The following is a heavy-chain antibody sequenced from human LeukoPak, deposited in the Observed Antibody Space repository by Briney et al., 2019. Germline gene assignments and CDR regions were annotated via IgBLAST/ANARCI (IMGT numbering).Heavy chain of an antibody. CDR1: GFTFSSYW. D-gene: IGHD3-16*01. CDR3: ARSGGLDGDYFDY. CDR2: IKQDGSEK. Sequence: SGGSLRLSCAASGFTFSSYWMSWVRQAPGKGLEWVANIKQDGSEKYYVDSVKGRFTISRDNAKNSLYLQMNSPRAEDTAVYYCARSGGLDGDYFDYWGQGTLVTVSS. V-gene: IGHV3-7*01. J-gene: IGHJ4*02.